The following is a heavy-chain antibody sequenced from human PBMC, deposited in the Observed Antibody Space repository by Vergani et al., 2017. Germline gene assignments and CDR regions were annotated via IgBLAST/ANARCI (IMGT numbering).Heavy chain of an antibody. J-gene: IGHJ6*02. D-gene: IGHD2-15*01. V-gene: IGHV3-23*01. CDR2: ISGSGGNT. Sequence: EVQLLESGGGLVQPGGSLRLSCGASGFTFSSYAMTWVRQAPGKGLEWVSAISGSGGNTFYTDSVKGRFTISRDNSKDTLYLQMNSLRVEDTAIYYCAKARDPNCKGGNCYSYYYVLDLWVQGTTVTVSS. CDR1: GFTFSSYA. CDR3: AKARDPNCKGGNCYSYYYVLDL.